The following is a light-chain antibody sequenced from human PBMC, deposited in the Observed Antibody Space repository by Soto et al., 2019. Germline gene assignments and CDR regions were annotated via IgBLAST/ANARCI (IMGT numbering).Light chain of an antibody. CDR1: PSVTNY. CDR2: GAF. V-gene: IGKV3-11*01. CDR3: QQRNIWPPVT. Sequence: EVVLTESPATLSLSPGERDTLSCRASPSVTNYLAWYQQTPGQAPRLVXYGAFNRATGIPARFSGSGSGTDFTLTISSLEPEDVAVYYCQQRNIWPPVTFGQGTRLEI. J-gene: IGKJ5*01.